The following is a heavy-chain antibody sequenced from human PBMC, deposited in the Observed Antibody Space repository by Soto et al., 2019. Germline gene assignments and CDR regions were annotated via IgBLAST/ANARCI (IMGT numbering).Heavy chain of an antibody. D-gene: IGHD6-19*01. J-gene: IGHJ4*02. CDR1: GGSIGSGDYY. CDR2: IYYSGST. Sequence: SETLSLTCTVSGGSIGSGDYYWSWIRQPPGKGLEWIGYIYYSGSTYYNPSLKSRVTISVDTSKNQFSLKLSSVTAADTAVYYCARDPVAVAGFDYWGQGTLVTVS. V-gene: IGHV4-30-4*01. CDR3: ARDPVAVAGFDY.